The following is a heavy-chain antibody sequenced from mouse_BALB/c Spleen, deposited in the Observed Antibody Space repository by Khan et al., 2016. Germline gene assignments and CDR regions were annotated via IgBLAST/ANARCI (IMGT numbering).Heavy chain of an antibody. Sequence: EVELVESGGGLVKPGGSLKLSCAGSGFAFSRYDMSWVRQTPEKRLEWVAFISSGGDFTYFPDTMSGRFTISRAHTNNTLHLQMSSLRSDDTAIYYCARHGLPHWYFDVWGAGTTVTVTS. CDR3: ARHGLPHWYFDV. V-gene: IGHV5-12-1*01. J-gene: IGHJ1*01. CDR2: ISSGGDFT. CDR1: GFAFSRYD. D-gene: IGHD2-4*01.